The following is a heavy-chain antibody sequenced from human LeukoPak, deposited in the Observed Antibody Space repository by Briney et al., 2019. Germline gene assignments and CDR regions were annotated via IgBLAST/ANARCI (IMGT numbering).Heavy chain of an antibody. V-gene: IGHV4-59*08. CDR2: IYYSGST. Sequence: PSDTLSLTCTVSGGSISSYYWSWIRQPPGKGLEWIGYIYYSGSTNYNPSLKSRVTISVDTSKNQFSLKLSSVTAADTAVYYCARHLYSSGWSDYWGQGTLVTVSS. CDR1: GGSISSYY. CDR3: ARHLYSSGWSDY. J-gene: IGHJ4*02. D-gene: IGHD6-19*01.